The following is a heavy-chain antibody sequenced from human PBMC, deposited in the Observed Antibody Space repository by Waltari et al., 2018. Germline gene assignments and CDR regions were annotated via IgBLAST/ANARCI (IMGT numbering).Heavy chain of an antibody. V-gene: IGHV3-30*01. Sequence: QVQLVESGGGVVQPGRSLRLSCAASGFTFSSYAMHWVRQAPGKGLEWVAVISYDGSNKYYADSVKGRFTISRDNSKNTLYLQMNSLRAEDTAVYYCARDRGVVVVAATHYYYYGMDVWGQGTTVTVSS. J-gene: IGHJ6*02. CDR3: ARDRGVVVVAATHYYYYGMDV. D-gene: IGHD2-15*01. CDR1: GFTFSSYA. CDR2: ISYDGSNK.